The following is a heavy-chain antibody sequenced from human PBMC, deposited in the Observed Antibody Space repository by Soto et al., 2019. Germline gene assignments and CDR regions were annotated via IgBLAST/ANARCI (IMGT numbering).Heavy chain of an antibody. V-gene: IGHV3-30*18. CDR3: AKDEGRGYYYGSFFDY. Sequence: QVQLVESGGGVVQPGRSLRLSCAASGFTFSSYGMHWVRQAPGKGLEWVAVISYDGSNKYYADSVKGRFTISRENSKNTLYLQMNSLRAEDTAVYYCAKDEGRGYYYGSFFDYWGQGTLVTVSS. CDR2: ISYDGSNK. D-gene: IGHD3-22*01. CDR1: GFTFSSYG. J-gene: IGHJ4*02.